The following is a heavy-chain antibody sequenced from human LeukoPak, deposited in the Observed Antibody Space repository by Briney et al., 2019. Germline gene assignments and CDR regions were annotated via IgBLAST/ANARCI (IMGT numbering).Heavy chain of an antibody. CDR2: ISWNSGSI. V-gene: IGHV3-9*03. CDR1: GFTFDDYA. J-gene: IGHJ4*02. Sequence: GGSLRLSCAASGFTFDDYAMHWVRQAPGKGLEWVSGISWNSGSIGYADSVKGRFTISRDNAKNSLYLQMNSLRAEDMALYYCAKGHTYYYDSSGYYYFDYWGQGTLVAVSS. D-gene: IGHD3-22*01. CDR3: AKGHTYYYDSSGYYYFDY.